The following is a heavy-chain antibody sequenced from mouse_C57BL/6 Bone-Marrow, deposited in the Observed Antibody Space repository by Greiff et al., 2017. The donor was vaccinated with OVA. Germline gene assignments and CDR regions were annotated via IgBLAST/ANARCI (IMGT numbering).Heavy chain of an antibody. CDR3: ARDEFYGDYGGWGRYAMDY. V-gene: IGHV5-16*01. J-gene: IGHJ4*01. CDR2: INHDGSST. D-gene: IGHD2-4*01. Sequence: DVLLVESEGGLVQPGSSMKLSCTASGFTFSDYYMAWVRQVPEKGLEWVANINHDGSSTYYLDTLKSRFIISRDNAKNTLYLQMSSLKSEDTATYDCARDEFYGDYGGWGRYAMDYWGQGTSVTVSS. CDR1: GFTFSDYY.